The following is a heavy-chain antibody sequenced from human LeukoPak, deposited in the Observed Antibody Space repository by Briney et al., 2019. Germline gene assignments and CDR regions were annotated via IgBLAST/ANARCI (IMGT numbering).Heavy chain of an antibody. CDR2: IYTDGNT. Sequence: QPGGSLRLSCAASGFTVSSNYMTWVRQAPGKGLEWVSVIYTDGNTYYADSVKGRFTISRDNSKNTLYLQMNSLRVEDTAVYYCATPSGGYWGQGTLVTVSS. J-gene: IGHJ4*02. V-gene: IGHV3-66*01. CDR1: GFTVSSNY. CDR3: ATPSGGY. D-gene: IGHD3-16*01.